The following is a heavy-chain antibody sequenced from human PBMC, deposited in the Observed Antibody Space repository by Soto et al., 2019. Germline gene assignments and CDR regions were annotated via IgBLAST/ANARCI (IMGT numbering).Heavy chain of an antibody. Sequence: QLQLQESGPGLVKPSETLSLTCTVSGGSISSSSYYWGWIRQPPGKGLEWIGSIYYSGSTYYNPSLKSRVTLSVDTSKNQFSLKLSSVTAADTAVYYCARLTTVTKLFDYWGQGTLVTVSS. D-gene: IGHD4-17*01. CDR1: GGSISSSSYY. CDR3: ARLTTVTKLFDY. J-gene: IGHJ4*02. V-gene: IGHV4-39*01. CDR2: IYYSGST.